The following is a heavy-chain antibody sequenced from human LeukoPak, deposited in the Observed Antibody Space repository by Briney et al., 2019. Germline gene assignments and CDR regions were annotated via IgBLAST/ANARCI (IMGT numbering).Heavy chain of an antibody. CDR3: AKENWVYNWKYDSSGSGINY. CDR2: ISSSSDYI. J-gene: IGHJ4*02. Sequence: PGGSLRLSCVASGFTFGNYAMSWVRQAPGKGLEWVSSISSSSDYIYYADSVKGRFTISRDNAKNSLHLQMNSLRAEDTAVYYCAKENWVYNWKYDSSGSGINYWGQGTLVTVSS. D-gene: IGHD3-22*01. CDR1: GFTFGNYA. V-gene: IGHV3-21*04.